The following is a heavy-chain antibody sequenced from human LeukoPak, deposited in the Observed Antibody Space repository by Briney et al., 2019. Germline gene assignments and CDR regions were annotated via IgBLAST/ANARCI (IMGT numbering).Heavy chain of an antibody. CDR1: GFTFSSYG. CDR2: IWYDGSNK. Sequence: GRSLRLSCAASGFTFSSYGMHWVRQAPGKGLEWVAVIWYDGSNKYYADSVKGRFTISRDNSKNTLYLQMNSLRAGDTAVYYCARAMTTVTTPYLDYWGQGTLVTVSS. D-gene: IGHD4-17*01. CDR3: ARAMTTVTTPYLDY. V-gene: IGHV3-33*01. J-gene: IGHJ4*02.